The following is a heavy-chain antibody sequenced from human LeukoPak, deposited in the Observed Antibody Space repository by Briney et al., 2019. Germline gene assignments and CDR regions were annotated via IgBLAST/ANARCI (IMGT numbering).Heavy chain of an antibody. CDR3: AKGGHYSFFDF. J-gene: IGHJ4*02. CDR1: GLTFRKFA. V-gene: IGHV3-23*01. D-gene: IGHD3-22*01. Sequence: PGGSLRVSCAASGLTFRKFAMTWVRQAPGKGLEWVSTISGNGGETFYADSVKGRFTISRDNSKNTAYLQMNSLRVEDTAAYYCAKGGHYSFFDFWGQGTLVTVSS. CDR2: ISGNGGET.